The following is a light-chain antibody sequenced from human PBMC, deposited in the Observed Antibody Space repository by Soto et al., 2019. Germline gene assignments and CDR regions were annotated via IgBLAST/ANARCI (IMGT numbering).Light chain of an antibody. J-gene: IGKJ3*01. CDR1: RSISNW. CDR3: QQYNNWPPFT. Sequence: DIQMTQSPSTLSASVGDRVTITCRASRSISNWLAWYQQRPGIAPKLLIFDASILQSGVPSRFSGSGSGTEFTLSISRLQTENFAVYYCQQYNNWPPFTFGPGTKVDIK. CDR2: DAS. V-gene: IGKV1-5*01.